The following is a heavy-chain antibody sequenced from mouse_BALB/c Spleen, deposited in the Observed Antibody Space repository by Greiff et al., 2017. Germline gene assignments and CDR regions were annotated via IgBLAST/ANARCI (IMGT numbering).Heavy chain of an antibody. CDR2: IRNKANGYTT. CDR1: GFTFTDYY. Sequence: EVQLVESGGGLVQPGGSLRLSCATSGFTFTDYYMSWVRQPPGKALEWLGFIRNKANGYTTEYSASVKGRFTISRDNSQSILYLQMNTLRAEDSATYYCARDRDDYGDYAMDYWGQGTSVTVSS. V-gene: IGHV7-3*02. J-gene: IGHJ4*01. CDR3: ARDRDDYGDYAMDY. D-gene: IGHD2-4*01.